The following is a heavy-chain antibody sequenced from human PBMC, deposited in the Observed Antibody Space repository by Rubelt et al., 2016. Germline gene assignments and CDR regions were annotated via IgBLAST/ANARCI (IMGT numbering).Heavy chain of an antibody. J-gene: IGHJ5*02. D-gene: IGHD3-22*01. V-gene: IGHV4-34*01. CDR3: ARGYYESSDEWFDP. Sequence: GKGLEWIGEINHSGSTNYNPSLKSRVTISVDTSKNQFSLKLSSVTAADTAVYYCARGYYESSDEWFDPWGQGTLVTVSS. CDR2: INHSGST.